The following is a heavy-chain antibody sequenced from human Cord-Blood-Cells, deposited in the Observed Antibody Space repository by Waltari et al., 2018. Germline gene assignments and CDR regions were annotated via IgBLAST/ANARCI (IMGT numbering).Heavy chain of an antibody. CDR3: ARTRYLYWYFDL. V-gene: IGHV3-33*01. D-gene: IGHD1-1*01. CDR1: GFTFSSYG. Sequence: QVQLVESGGGVVQPGRSLRLSCAASGFTFSSYGTHWVRQAPGKGVEGVAVIWFDGSKKYYANSVKGLFTISRDNSKNTLYLQMNSLRAEDTAVYYCARTRYLYWYFDLWGRGTLVTVSS. CDR2: IWFDGSKK. J-gene: IGHJ2*01.